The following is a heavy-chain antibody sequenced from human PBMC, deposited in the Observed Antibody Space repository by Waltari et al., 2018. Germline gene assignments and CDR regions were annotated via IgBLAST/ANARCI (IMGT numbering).Heavy chain of an antibody. D-gene: IGHD3-9*01. J-gene: IGHJ3*02. V-gene: IGHV1-8*03. Sequence: QVQLVQSGAEVKKPGASVKVSCKASGYTFTSYDINWVRQANGQGLEWMGWMNPNSGNTGYAQKFQGRVTITRNTSISTAYMELSSLRSEDTAVYYCARPLYDILTGYYRVDAFDIWGQGTMVTVSS. CDR2: MNPNSGNT. CDR1: GYTFTSYD. CDR3: ARPLYDILTGYYRVDAFDI.